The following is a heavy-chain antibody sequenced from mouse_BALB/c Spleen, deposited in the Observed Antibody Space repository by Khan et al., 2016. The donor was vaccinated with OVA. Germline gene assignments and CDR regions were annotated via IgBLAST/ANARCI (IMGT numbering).Heavy chain of an antibody. D-gene: IGHD2-3*01. CDR2: IDPENGNT. V-gene: IGHV14-1*02. J-gene: IGHJ3*01. Sequence: EVQLQQSGAELVRPGALVKLSCKASGFNIKDYYIHWVKQRPEQGLEWIGGIDPENGNTIYDPKFQGKASIPADTSSNTAYLQLSSLTSEDTAVYYGTNDGYTPWFAYWGQGTLVTVSA. CDR3: TNDGYTPWFAY. CDR1: GFNIKDYY.